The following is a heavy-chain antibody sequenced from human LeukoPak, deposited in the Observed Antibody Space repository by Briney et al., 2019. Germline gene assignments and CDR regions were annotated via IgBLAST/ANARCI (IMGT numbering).Heavy chain of an antibody. Sequence: GGTLRLSCAASGFTFSIYGMGWVRQAPGKGLEWVALILYDGSNEYYTDSVKGRFTISRDNAKNTLDLQMNSLRTDDTAVYYCARGSVAADTSRDYYYYMDVWGKGTTVTVSS. J-gene: IGHJ6*03. CDR3: ARGSVAADTSRDYYYYMDV. CDR1: GFTFSIYG. D-gene: IGHD6-25*01. CDR2: ILYDGSNE. V-gene: IGHV3-30*03.